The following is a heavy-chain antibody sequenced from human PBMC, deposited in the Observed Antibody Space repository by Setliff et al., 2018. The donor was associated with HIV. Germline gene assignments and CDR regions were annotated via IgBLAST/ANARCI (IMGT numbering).Heavy chain of an antibody. CDR3: ARGDYGSGSYYPYYFYYGMDV. CDR2: MSTYNGNT. V-gene: IGHV1-18*01. CDR1: GYTFTSYD. J-gene: IGHJ6*02. Sequence: GASVKVSCKASGYTFTSYDISWVRQAPGQGLEWMGWMSTYNGNTNYAQKVQGRVTTTTDTSTSTAYMELRSLRSDDTAVYYCARGDYGSGSYYPYYFYYGMDVWGQGTTVTVSS. D-gene: IGHD3-10*01.